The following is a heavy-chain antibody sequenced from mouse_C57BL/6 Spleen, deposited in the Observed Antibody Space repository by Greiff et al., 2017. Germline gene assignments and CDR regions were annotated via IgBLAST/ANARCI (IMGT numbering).Heavy chain of an antibody. D-gene: IGHD1-1*01. CDR3: TSSYGYGSSAFAD. CDR2: IDPENGDT. J-gene: IGHJ3*01. CDR1: GFNIKDDY. V-gene: IGHV14-4*01. Sequence: VQLQQSGAELVRPGASVKLSCTASGFNIKDDYMHWVKQRPEQGLEWIGWIDPENGDTEYASKFQGKATITANTSSNTAYLQRSSLTSEDTAVDDCTSSYGYGSSAFADWGPGPLVTVAA.